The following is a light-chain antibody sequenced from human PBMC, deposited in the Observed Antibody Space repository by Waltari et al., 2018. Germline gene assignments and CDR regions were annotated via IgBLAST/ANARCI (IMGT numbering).Light chain of an antibody. J-gene: IGLJ2*01. V-gene: IGLV3-9*01. CDR2: RDS. CDR3: QVWDSSTVV. Sequence: SYELTQPLSVSVALGQTARITCGGNNIGSKYVHWYQQKPGQAPGMVIYRDSNRPSGIPERFSGSNSGNTATLTISRAQAGDDTDYFCQVWDSSTVVFGGGTKLTVL. CDR1: NIGSKY.